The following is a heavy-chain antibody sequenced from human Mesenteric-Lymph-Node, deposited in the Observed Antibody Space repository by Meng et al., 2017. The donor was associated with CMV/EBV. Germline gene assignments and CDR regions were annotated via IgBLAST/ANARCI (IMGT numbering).Heavy chain of an antibody. CDR1: GFTFIDSYT. Sequence: GESLKISCAISGFTFIDSYTMNWVRQAPGKGLEWVSGISGNGASTYYADSVKGRSTISRDNSKNTLYLQMNSLRAEDTALYYCAKRFRRSGRYEGPFDYWGQGTLVTVSS. CDR3: AKRFRRSGRYEGPFDY. CDR2: ISGNGAST. J-gene: IGHJ4*02. V-gene: IGHV3-23*01. D-gene: IGHD6-19*01.